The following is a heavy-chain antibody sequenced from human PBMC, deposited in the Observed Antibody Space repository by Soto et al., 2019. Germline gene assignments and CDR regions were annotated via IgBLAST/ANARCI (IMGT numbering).Heavy chain of an antibody. Sequence: QVQLVESGGGVVQPGTSLRLACAASGFIFSNYGMHWVRQAPGKGLEWVAVMSSDGIKKYYADSVKGRFTISRDNSKNTLYLQINSLRGEDTAVYYCAKDRDLADWGQGTLVTVSS. D-gene: IGHD2-21*02. CDR2: MSSDGIKK. V-gene: IGHV3-30*18. CDR3: AKDRDLAD. CDR1: GFIFSNYG. J-gene: IGHJ4*02.